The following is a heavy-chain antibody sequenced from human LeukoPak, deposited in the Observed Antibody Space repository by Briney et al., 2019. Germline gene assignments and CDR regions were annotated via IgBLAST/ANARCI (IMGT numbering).Heavy chain of an antibody. CDR2: ISGSGGTT. J-gene: IGHJ4*02. V-gene: IGHV3-23*01. D-gene: IGHD2-15*01. CDR3: AKSRSWYYFDY. CDR1: GFTFSSYA. Sequence: PGGSVRLSCVASGFTFSSYAMSWVRQAPGKGLEWVSGISGSGGTTYYADSVKGRFTISRDNSKNTLYLQMNSLRAEDTAVYYCAKSRSWYYFDYWGQGTLVTVSS.